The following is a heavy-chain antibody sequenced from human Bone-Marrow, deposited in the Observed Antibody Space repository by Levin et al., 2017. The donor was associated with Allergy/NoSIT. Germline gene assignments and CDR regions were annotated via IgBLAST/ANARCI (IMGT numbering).Heavy chain of an antibody. V-gene: IGHV4-39*01. J-gene: IGHJ5*02. D-gene: IGHD6-19*01. Sequence: PSETLSLTCSVSGGSISSDLYYWAWIRQPPGKGLEWIGTIYYSGSTYYTPSLQSRVTISVDTSKNQFSLKVTSVTATDTAVYYCARHGDNSGWYRFDPWGQGTLVTVSS. CDR3: ARHGDNSGWYRFDP. CDR1: GGSISSDLYY. CDR2: IYYSGST.